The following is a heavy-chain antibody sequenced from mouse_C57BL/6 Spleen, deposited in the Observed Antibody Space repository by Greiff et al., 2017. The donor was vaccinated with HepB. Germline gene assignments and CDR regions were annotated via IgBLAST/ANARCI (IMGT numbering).Heavy chain of an antibody. Sequence: VQLQQPGAELVKPGASVKLSCKASGYTFTSYWMHWVKQRPGRGLEWIGRIDPNSGGTKYNDKFKSKATLTVDKPSSTAYMQLSSLTSEDSAVYYCAGEFITTVVATGYWGQGATLTVSS. CDR1: GYTFTSYW. J-gene: IGHJ2*01. CDR3: AGEFITTVVATGY. D-gene: IGHD1-1*01. V-gene: IGHV1-72*01. CDR2: IDPNSGGT.